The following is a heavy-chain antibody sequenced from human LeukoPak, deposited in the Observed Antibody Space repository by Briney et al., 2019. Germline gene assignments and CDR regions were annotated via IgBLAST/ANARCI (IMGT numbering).Heavy chain of an antibody. V-gene: IGHV3-30*18. Sequence: PGRSLRLSCAASGFTFSSYGMHWVRQAPGKGLEWVAVISYDGSNKYYADSVKGRFTISRGNSKNTLYLQMNSLRAEDTAVYYCAKFRFGEFVYYYYGMDVWGQGTTVTVSS. CDR2: ISYDGSNK. J-gene: IGHJ6*02. CDR3: AKFRFGEFVYYYYGMDV. CDR1: GFTFSSYG. D-gene: IGHD3-10*01.